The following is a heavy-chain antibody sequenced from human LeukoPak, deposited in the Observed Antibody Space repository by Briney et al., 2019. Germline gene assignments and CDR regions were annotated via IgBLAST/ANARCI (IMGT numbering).Heavy chain of an antibody. CDR1: GFTFSSYG. Sequence: GGSLRLSCAASGFTFSSYGMTWVRQAPGKGLEWVANIKQDGSEKYYVDSVKGRFTISRDNAKNSLYLQMNSLRAEDTAVYYCASPLNYDSSGYYDDYWGQGTLVTVSS. J-gene: IGHJ4*02. CDR2: IKQDGSEK. D-gene: IGHD3-22*01. V-gene: IGHV3-7*01. CDR3: ASPLNYDSSGYYDDY.